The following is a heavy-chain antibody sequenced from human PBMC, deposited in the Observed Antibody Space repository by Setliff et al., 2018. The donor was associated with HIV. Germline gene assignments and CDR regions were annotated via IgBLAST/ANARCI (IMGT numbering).Heavy chain of an antibody. V-gene: IGHV3-23*01. D-gene: IGHD4-17*01. CDR2: ISGDGGRAT. Sequence: GGSLRLSCVASGFRFRTYAMSWVRQSQGKGLEWVSLISGDGGRATHYSDSVKGRFTISRDNAKNALYLQMNSLRAEDTAVYYCAKDGREGYGDYGLSSYGDDYFDYWGQGTLVTVSS. CDR1: GFRFRTYA. J-gene: IGHJ4*02. CDR3: AKDGREGYGDYGLSSYGDDYFDY.